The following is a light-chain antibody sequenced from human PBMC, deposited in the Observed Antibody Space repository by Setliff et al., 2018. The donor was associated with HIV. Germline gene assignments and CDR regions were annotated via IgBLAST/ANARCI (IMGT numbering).Light chain of an antibody. J-gene: IGLJ1*01. Sequence: QSVLTQPPSVSGAPGQRVTISCTGSSSNIGAGYDVHWYQQLPGTAPKLLIYGNNNRPSGVPDRFSGSKSGASASLAITWLQAEDDADYYCQSYDSSLSGSNVFGTGTKVTDL. CDR1: SSNIGAGYD. V-gene: IGLV1-40*01. CDR2: GNN. CDR3: QSYDSSLSGSNV.